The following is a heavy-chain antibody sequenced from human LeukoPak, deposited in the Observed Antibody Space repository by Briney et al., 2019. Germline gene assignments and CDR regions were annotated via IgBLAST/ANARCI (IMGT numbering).Heavy chain of an antibody. CDR3: AKEALVAAVFDY. CDR1: GFTFSSYG. V-gene: IGHV3-30*18. J-gene: IGHJ4*02. D-gene: IGHD5-12*01. CDR2: ISYDGSNK. Sequence: PGGSLRLSCAASGFTFSSYGMHWVRQAPGKGLEWVAVISYDGSNKYYADSVKGRFTISRDNSKNTLYLQMNSLRAEDTAVYYCAKEALVAAVFDYWGQGTLVTVSS.